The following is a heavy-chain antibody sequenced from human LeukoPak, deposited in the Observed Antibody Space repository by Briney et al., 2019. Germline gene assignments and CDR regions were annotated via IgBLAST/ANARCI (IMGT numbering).Heavy chain of an antibody. Sequence: PGGSLRLSCAASGFTFSSHWMHWVRQAPGKGLEWVSGISWNSGSIGYADSVKGRFTISRDNAKNSLYLQMNSLRAEDTALYYCARAAALTYYFDYWGQGTLVTVSS. J-gene: IGHJ4*02. CDR1: GFTFSSHW. V-gene: IGHV3-9*01. CDR3: ARAAALTYYFDY. CDR2: ISWNSGSI. D-gene: IGHD6-13*01.